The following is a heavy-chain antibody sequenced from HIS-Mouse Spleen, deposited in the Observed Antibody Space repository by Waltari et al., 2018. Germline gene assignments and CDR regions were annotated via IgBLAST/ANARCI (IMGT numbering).Heavy chain of an antibody. CDR2: IYYSGST. CDR3: ARGSSWYGHDAFDI. Sequence: QVQLQESGPGLVKPSETLSLTCTVSGCSISSYYWSWIRRPPGKGLEWIGYIYYSGSTNYNPSLKSRVTISVDTSKNQFSLKLSSVTAADTAVYYCARGSSWYGHDAFDIWGQGTMVTVSS. CDR1: GCSISSYY. V-gene: IGHV4-59*01. J-gene: IGHJ3*02. D-gene: IGHD6-13*01.